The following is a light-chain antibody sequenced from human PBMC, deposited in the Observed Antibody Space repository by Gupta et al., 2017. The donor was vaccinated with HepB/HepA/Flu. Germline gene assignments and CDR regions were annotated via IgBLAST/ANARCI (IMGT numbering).Light chain of an antibody. J-gene: IGKJ2*04. CDR1: QSVTDNY. CDR3: QQYGDSVPCS. Sequence: EIVLTQSPGTMSLSPGERASLSCRASQSVTDNYIAWYQQKPGQAPRVRMYHASNRAAGIPDRFSGSASGTDFTLTISRLEPEDFAVYYCQQYGDSVPCSFGQGTKLEIK. V-gene: IGKV3-20*01. CDR2: HAS.